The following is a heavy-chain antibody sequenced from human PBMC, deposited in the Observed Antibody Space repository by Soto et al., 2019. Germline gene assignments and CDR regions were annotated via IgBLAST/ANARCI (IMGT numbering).Heavy chain of an antibody. V-gene: IGHV3-74*01. CDR2: INTDGSGT. D-gene: IGHD5-18*01. J-gene: IGHJ4*02. CDR3: ARDELPYSFGSRPFF. Sequence: GGSLRLSCAASGFIFDSDWMHWVRQAPGQGLVWVSRINTDGSGTSYADSVKGRFTISRDNAKNMVYLQMNSLRAEDTAVYYCARDELPYSFGSRPFFWGQGTLVTVSS. CDR1: GFIFDSDW.